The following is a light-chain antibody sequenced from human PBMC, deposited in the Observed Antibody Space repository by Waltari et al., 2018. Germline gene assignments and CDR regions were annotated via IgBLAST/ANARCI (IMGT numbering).Light chain of an antibody. CDR3: QQYYSTRT. CDR2: WAS. Sequence: DIVMTQSPDSLAVSLGERATINCKSSQSALYSSNNKNYLAWYQQKPGQSPKLLIYWASTRESGVPDRFSGSGSGTDFTLTISSLQAEDVAVYYCQQYYSTRTFGQGTKVEIK. CDR1: QSALYSSNNKNY. V-gene: IGKV4-1*01. J-gene: IGKJ1*01.